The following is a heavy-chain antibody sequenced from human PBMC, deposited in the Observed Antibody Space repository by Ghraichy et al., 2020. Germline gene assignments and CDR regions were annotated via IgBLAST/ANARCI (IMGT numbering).Heavy chain of an antibody. D-gene: IGHD3-16*01. Sequence: SVKVSCKASGGTFSSYAISWVRQAPGQGLEWMGRIIPILGIANYAQKFQGRVTITADKSTSTAYMELSSLRSEDTAVYYCARLTFGDRSGMDVWGQGTTVTVSS. CDR1: GGTFSSYA. CDR3: ARLTFGDRSGMDV. J-gene: IGHJ6*02. V-gene: IGHV1-69*04. CDR2: IIPILGIA.